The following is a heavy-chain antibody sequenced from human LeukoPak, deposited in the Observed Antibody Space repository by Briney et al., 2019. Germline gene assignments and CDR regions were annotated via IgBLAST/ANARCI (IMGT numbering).Heavy chain of an antibody. CDR1: GFTFSSYS. V-gene: IGHV3-21*01. CDR3: AWSSGXDLGGIDY. Sequence: GGSLRLSCAASGFTFSSYSMNWVRQAPGKGLEWVSSISSSSSYIYYADSVKGRFTISRDNAKNSLYLQMNSLRAEDTAVYYCAWSSGXDLGGIDYWGQGTLVTVS. D-gene: IGHD5-12*01. J-gene: IGHJ4*02. CDR2: ISSSSSYI.